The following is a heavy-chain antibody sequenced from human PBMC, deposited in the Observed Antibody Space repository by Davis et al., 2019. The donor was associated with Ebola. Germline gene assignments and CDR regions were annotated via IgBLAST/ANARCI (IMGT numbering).Heavy chain of an antibody. V-gene: IGHV4-59*13. J-gene: IGHJ6*02. CDR2: IYYSGST. D-gene: IGHD3-3*01. Sequence: MPSETLSLTCTVSGGSISSYYWSWIRQPPGKGLEWIGYIYYSGSTNYNPSLKSRVTISVDTSKNQFSLKLSSVTAADTAVYYCARAGFDYDFWSGYYTDYYGMDVWGQGTTVTVSS. CDR1: GGSISSYY. CDR3: ARAGFDYDFWSGYYTDYYGMDV.